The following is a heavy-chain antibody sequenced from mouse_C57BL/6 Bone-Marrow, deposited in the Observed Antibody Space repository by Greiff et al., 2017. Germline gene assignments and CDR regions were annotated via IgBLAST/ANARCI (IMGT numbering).Heavy chain of an antibody. CDR3: ARGGKDYAMDY. J-gene: IGHJ4*01. CDR1: YFAFMASA. D-gene: IGHD2-1*01. V-gene: IGHV1-49*01. CDR2: FTMYGDAT. Sequence: LKESGAELVRPGSSVKLSCKDSYFAFMASAMHWVKQRPGHGLEWIGSFTMYGDATEYSENFKCKATLTANTSSSTAYMELSSLTSEDSAVXYCARGGKDYAMDYWGQGTSVTVSS.